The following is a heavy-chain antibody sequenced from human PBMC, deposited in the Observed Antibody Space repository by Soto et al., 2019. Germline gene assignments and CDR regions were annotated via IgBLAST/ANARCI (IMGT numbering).Heavy chain of an antibody. CDR2: IKQDGSEK. J-gene: IGHJ4*02. CDR3: ARDGGYCSSASCSYFDY. D-gene: IGHD2-2*01. CDR1: GFTFSSYW. Sequence: GGSLRLSCAASGFTFSSYWMSWVRQAPGKGLEWVANIKQDGSEKYYVDSVKGRFTISRDNAKNSLYLQMNSLRAEDTAVYYCARDGGYCSSASCSYFDYWGQGTLVTVSS. V-gene: IGHV3-7*01.